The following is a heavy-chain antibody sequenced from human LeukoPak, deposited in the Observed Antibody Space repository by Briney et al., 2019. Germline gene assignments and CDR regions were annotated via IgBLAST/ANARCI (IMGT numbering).Heavy chain of an antibody. CDR1: AFTFSHYW. Sequence: GGSLRLSCAASAFTFSHYWMSWVRQAPGKGLEWVANIKEDGTTIYYLDSMKGRFTISRDNAKSSLYLQMNSLIAEDTAVYYCARIGYSSSSFDYWGQGTLATVSS. J-gene: IGHJ4*02. CDR2: IKEDGTTI. CDR3: ARIGYSSSSFDY. V-gene: IGHV3-7*01. D-gene: IGHD6-6*01.